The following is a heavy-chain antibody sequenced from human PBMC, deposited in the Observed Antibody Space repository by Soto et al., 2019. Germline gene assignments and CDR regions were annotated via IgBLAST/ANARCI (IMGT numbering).Heavy chain of an antibody. Sequence: PGGSLRLSCAASGFTFSRYAMSWVRQAPGNGLEWFSAFLGSCGSTYYADSVKVRFTFSRDNSKNTLYLQMNSLRAEDTAVYYCAKVAPGVRRKGPFDYWGQGTLVTVSS. CDR2: FLGSCGST. J-gene: IGHJ4*02. CDR1: GFTFSRYA. V-gene: IGHV3-23*01. CDR3: AKVAPGVRRKGPFDY. D-gene: IGHD3-10*01.